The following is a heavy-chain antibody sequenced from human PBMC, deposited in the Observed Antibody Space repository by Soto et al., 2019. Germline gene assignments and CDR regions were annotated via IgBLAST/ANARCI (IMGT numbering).Heavy chain of an antibody. CDR3: AKDFLQLVVVTATPNFDY. V-gene: IGHV3-30*18. D-gene: IGHD2-21*02. J-gene: IGHJ4*02. CDR1: GFTFSSYG. Sequence: GGSLRLSCAASGFTFSSYGMHWVRQAPGKGLEWVAVISYDGSNKYYADSVKGRFTISRDNSKNTLYLQMNSLRAEDTAVYYCAKDFLQLVVVTATPNFDYWGQGTLVTVSS. CDR2: ISYDGSNK.